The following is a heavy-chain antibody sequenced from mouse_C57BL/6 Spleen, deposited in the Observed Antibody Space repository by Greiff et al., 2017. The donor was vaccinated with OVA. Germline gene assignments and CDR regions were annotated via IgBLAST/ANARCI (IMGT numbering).Heavy chain of an antibody. D-gene: IGHD2-1*01. V-gene: IGHV1-72*01. CDR3: AIAADGNYGGYAMDY. CDR1: GYTFTSYW. J-gene: IGHJ4*01. Sequence: QVQLQQPGAELVKPGASVKLSCKASGYTFTSYWMHWVKQRPGRGLEWIGRIDPNSGGTKYNEKFKSKATLTVDKPSSTAYIQLSSLTSEDSAVYYCAIAADGNYGGYAMDYWGQGTSVTVSS. CDR2: IDPNSGGT.